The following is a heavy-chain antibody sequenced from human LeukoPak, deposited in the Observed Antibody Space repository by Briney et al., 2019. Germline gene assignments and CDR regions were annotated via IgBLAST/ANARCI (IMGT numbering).Heavy chain of an antibody. CDR1: EFSFSSYA. V-gene: IGHV3-30*04. CDR3: ARGARGSGWRVFDI. CDR2: ISYDGSNE. J-gene: IGHJ3*02. D-gene: IGHD6-19*01. Sequence: GSLRLSCVASEFSFSSYAMHWVRQAPGKGLEWVALISYDGSNEYYADSVKGRFTISRDNSKNTLYLQMNSLRPEDTAVYYCARGARGSGWRVFDIWGQGTMVTVSS.